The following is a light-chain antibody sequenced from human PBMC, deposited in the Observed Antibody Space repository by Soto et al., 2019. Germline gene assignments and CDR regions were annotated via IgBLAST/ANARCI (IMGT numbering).Light chain of an antibody. CDR1: QSVNSY. CDR3: QQSYSSLYT. CDR2: AST. Sequence: DIQVTQSPSSLSASVGDRVTVTCRTSQSVNSYLNWYQQKPGRAPKLLIYASTNLQSGVPTRFSGSGFGTYFSLTISSLQPEDFETYYGQQSYSSLYTFGQGTKLEIK. V-gene: IGKV1-39*01. J-gene: IGKJ2*01.